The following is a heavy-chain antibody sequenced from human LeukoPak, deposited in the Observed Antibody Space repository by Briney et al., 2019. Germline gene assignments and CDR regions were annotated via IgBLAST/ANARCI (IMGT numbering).Heavy chain of an antibody. CDR3: SSGVGATSGSEY. D-gene: IGHD1-26*01. CDR1: GFTFSSYA. J-gene: IGHJ4*02. V-gene: IGHV3-30*01. CDR2: ISYDGSNK. Sequence: GGSLRLSCAASGFTFSSYAMHWVRQAPGKGLEWVAAISYDGSNKYYADSVKGRFTISRDNSKNTLYLQMNSLRAEDTAVYYCSSGVGATSGSEYWGQGTLVTVSS.